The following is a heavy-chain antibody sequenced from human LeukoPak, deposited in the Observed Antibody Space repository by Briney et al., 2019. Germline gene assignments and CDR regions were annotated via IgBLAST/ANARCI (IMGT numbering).Heavy chain of an antibody. J-gene: IGHJ4*02. V-gene: IGHV4-34*01. CDR3: ARDRGYSYGSSFGFDY. Sequence: SETLSLTCAVYGGSFSGYYWSWIRQHPGKGLEWIGEINHSGSTNYNPSLKRGVTISVDTSKNQFSLKLSSVTAADTAVYYCARDRGYSYGSSFGFDYWGQGTLVTVSS. CDR2: INHSGST. D-gene: IGHD5-18*01. CDR1: GGSFSGYY.